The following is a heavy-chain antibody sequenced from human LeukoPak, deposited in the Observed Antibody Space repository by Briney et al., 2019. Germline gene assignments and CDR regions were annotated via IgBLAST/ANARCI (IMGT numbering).Heavy chain of an antibody. CDR2: IYYSGST. D-gene: IGHD2-15*01. CDR1: GGSISSYY. Sequence: SETLSLTCTVSGGSISSYYWSWIRQPPGKGLEWIGYIYYSGSTNYNPSLKSRVTISVDTSKNQFSLKLSSVTAADTAVYYCARGVVVVAARVNWFDPWGQGTLVTVSS. J-gene: IGHJ5*02. V-gene: IGHV4-59*12. CDR3: ARGVVVVAARVNWFDP.